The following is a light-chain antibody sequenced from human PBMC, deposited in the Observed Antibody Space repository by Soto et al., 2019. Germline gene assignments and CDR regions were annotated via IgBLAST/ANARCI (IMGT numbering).Light chain of an antibody. CDR1: QTVSSNY. CDR2: GAS. V-gene: IGKV3-20*01. Sequence: EIVLTQSPGTLSLSPGERATLSCRASQTVSSNYLAWYQQKPGQAPRLLIYGASSRATGIPDTFRASGSGTGFTLTITRLEPDDFAVYYCQQYGTSPPTFGQGTKVDIK. J-gene: IGKJ1*01. CDR3: QQYGTSPPT.